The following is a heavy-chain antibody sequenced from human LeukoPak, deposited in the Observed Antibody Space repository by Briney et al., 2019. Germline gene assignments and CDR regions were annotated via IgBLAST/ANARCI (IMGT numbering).Heavy chain of an antibody. Sequence: GGSLRLSCAASGFTFSYYWMHWVRQAPGKGLVWVSRINSDGSSASYADSVKGRFTISRDNAKNTLYLQMSSLRAEDTAVYYCVKITSVTGGDCWGQGTRLTVSS. CDR1: GFTFSYYW. D-gene: IGHD1-1*01. CDR2: INSDGSSA. V-gene: IGHV3-74*01. CDR3: VKITSVTGGDC. J-gene: IGHJ4*02.